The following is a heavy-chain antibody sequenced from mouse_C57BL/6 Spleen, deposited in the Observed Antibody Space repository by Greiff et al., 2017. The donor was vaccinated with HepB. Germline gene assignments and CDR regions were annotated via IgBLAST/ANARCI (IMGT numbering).Heavy chain of an antibody. CDR2: ISSGGDYI. J-gene: IGHJ2*01. D-gene: IGHD1-1*01. Sequence: EVKLMESGEGLVKPGGSLKLSCAASGFTFSSYAMSWVRQTPEKRLEWVAYISSGGDYIYYADTVKGRFTISRDNARNTLYLQMSSLKSEDTAMYYCTRFTTEVFDYWGQGTTLTVSS. CDR1: GFTFSSYA. V-gene: IGHV5-9-1*02. CDR3: TRFTTEVFDY.